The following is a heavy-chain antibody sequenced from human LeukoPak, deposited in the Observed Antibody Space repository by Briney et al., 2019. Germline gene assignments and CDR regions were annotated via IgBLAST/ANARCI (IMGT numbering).Heavy chain of an antibody. CDR2: ISWDGGST. D-gene: IGHD5-24*01. J-gene: IGHJ4*02. CDR3: ARDWRDGYNQGIDY. Sequence: GGSLRLSCAASGFTFDDYAMHWVRQAPGKGLEWVSLISWDGGSTYYADSVKGRFTISRDNSKNSLYLQMNSLRVEDTAVYYCARDWRDGYNQGIDYWGQGTLVTVSS. V-gene: IGHV3-43D*03. CDR1: GFTFDDYA.